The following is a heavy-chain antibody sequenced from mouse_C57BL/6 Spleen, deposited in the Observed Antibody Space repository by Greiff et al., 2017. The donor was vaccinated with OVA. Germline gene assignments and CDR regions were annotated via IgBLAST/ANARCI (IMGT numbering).Heavy chain of an antibody. CDR1: GFTFSDYY. J-gene: IGHJ3*01. V-gene: IGHV5-12*01. Sequence: EVQGVESGGGLVQPGGSLKLSCAASGFTFSDYYMYWVRQTPEKRLEWVAYISNGGGSTYYPDTVKGRFTISRDNAKNTLYLQMSRLKSEDTAMYYCARHDSSGSFAYWGQGTLVTVSA. CDR2: ISNGGGST. CDR3: ARHDSSGSFAY. D-gene: IGHD3-2*02.